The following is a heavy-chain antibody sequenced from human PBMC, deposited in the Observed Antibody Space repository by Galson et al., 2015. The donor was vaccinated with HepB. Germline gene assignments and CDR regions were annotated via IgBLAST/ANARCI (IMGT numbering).Heavy chain of an antibody. CDR3: ARVRSEWLQLNFHWFDP. CDR1: GYTFTSYG. J-gene: IGHJ5*02. V-gene: IGHV1-18*01. CDR2: ISAYNGNT. Sequence: VKVSCKASGYTFTSYGISWVRQAPGQGLERMGWISAYNGNTNYAQKLQGRVTMTTDTSTSTAYMELRSLRSDDTAVYYCARVRSEWLQLNFHWFDPWGQGTLVTVSS. D-gene: IGHD5-24*01.